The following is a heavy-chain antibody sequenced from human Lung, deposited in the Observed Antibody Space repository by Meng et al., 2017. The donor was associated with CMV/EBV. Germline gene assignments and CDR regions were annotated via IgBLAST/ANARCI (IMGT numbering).Heavy chain of an antibody. J-gene: IGHJ4*01. CDR2: IIPILGIA. V-gene: IGHV1-69*02. D-gene: IGHD6-19*01. CDR1: GGTFSSYT. CDR3: ARARSSGWYLAYYFDY. Sequence: SVKVSCKASGGTFSSYTISWVRQAPGQGLEWMGRIIPILGIANYAQKFQGRVTITADKSTSTAYMELSSLRSEDTAVYYCARARSSGWYLAYYFDYWGRGTLVTVSS.